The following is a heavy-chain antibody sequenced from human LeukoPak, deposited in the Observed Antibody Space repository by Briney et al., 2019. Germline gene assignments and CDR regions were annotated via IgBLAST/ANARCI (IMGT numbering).Heavy chain of an antibody. J-gene: IGHJ4*02. CDR1: GGTFSSYA. D-gene: IGHD1-26*01. CDR3: ARDPGSGSYYVY. CDR2: IIPIFGTA. Sequence: LAASVKVSCNASGGTFSSYAISWVRQAPGQGLEWMGGIIPIFGTANYAQKFQGRVTITADESTSTAYMELSSLRSEDTAVYYCARDPGSGSYYVYWGQGTLVTVSS. V-gene: IGHV1-69*01.